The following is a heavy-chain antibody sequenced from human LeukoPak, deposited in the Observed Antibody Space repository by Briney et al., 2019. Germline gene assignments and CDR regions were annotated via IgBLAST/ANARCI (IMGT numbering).Heavy chain of an antibody. D-gene: IGHD1-26*01. CDR3: ATGVGTDYYYGMDV. J-gene: IGHJ6*02. Sequence: ASVKVSCKVSGYTLTELSMHWVRQAPGKGLEWMGGFDPEDGETIYAQKFQGRVTMTEDTSTDTAYMELSSLRSEDTAVYYCATGVGTDYYYGMDVWGQGTTVTVSS. CDR1: GYTLTELS. V-gene: IGHV1-24*01. CDR2: FDPEDGET.